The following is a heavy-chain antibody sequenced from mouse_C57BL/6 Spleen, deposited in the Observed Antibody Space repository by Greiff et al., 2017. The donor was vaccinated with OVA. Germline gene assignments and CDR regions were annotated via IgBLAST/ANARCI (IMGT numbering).Heavy chain of an antibody. Sequence: ESGPGLVKPSQSLSLTCSVTGYSITSGYYWNWIRQFPGNKLEWMGYISYDGSNNYNPSLKNRISITRDTSKNQFFLKLNSVTTEDTATYYCAREEEFITTVVGYFDYWGQGTTLTVAS. V-gene: IGHV3-6*01. CDR3: AREEEFITTVVGYFDY. CDR2: ISYDGSN. J-gene: IGHJ2*01. CDR1: GYSITSGYY. D-gene: IGHD1-1*01.